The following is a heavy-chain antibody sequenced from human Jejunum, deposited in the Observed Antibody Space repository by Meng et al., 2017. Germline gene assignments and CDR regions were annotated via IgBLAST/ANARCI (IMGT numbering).Heavy chain of an antibody. D-gene: IGHD3-3*01. CDR2: ITSSGSPM. CDR3: ARDTVLRFLEWSRSSYYGMDV. J-gene: IGHJ6*02. V-gene: IGHV3-48*03. Sequence: GESLKISCAASGFTFSNYEMNWVRQAPGKGLEWVSYITSSGSPMYYADSVKGRFTISRDNAKNSLYLQMDSLRAEDTAVYYCARDTVLRFLEWSRSSYYGMDVWGQGTTVTVSS. CDR1: GFTFSNYE.